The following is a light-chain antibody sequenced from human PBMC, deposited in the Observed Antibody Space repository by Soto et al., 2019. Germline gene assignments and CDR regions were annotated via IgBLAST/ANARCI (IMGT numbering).Light chain of an antibody. CDR1: QSVSSYY. J-gene: IGKJ4*01. CDR2: GAS. Sequence: EIVLTQSPDTLSLSPGERATLPYRASQSVSSYYLAWYQQKPGQAPRLVMYGASSRAAGIPDRFSGSGSGTDFTLTISRLEPEDFAVYYCQQYGSSPLTFGGGTKVEIK. CDR3: QQYGSSPLT. V-gene: IGKV3-20*01.